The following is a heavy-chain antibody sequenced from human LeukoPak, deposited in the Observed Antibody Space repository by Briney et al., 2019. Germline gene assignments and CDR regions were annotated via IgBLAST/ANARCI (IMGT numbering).Heavy chain of an antibody. D-gene: IGHD6-19*01. CDR2: IYYSGST. V-gene: IGHV4-59*01. J-gene: IGHJ4*02. CDR1: GGSISSYY. CDR3: ARTIAVAGPDFDY. Sequence: PSETLSLTCTVSGGSISSYYWSWIRQPPGKGLEWIGYIYYSGSTNYNPSLKSRVTISVDTSKNQFSLKLSSVTAADTAVYYCARTIAVAGPDFDYWGQGPLVTVSS.